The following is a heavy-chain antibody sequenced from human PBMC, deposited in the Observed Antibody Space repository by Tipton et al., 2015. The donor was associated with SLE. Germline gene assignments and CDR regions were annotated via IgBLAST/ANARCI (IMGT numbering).Heavy chain of an antibody. V-gene: IGHV4-39*07. D-gene: IGHD1-26*01. CDR2: IYYSGST. J-gene: IGHJ2*01. CDR1: GGSISSSLYY. Sequence: TLSLTCSVSGGSISSSLYYWGWVRQPPGKGLEWIGSIYYSGSTYYNPSLKSRVTISVDMSKNQFSLKLTSVTAADTAVYYCARVDRGPRNFDLWGRGTLVTVSS. CDR3: ARVDRGPRNFDL.